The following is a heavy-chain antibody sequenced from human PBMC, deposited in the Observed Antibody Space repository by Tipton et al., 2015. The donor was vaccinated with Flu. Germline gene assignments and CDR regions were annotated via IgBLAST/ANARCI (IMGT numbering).Heavy chain of an antibody. CDR1: GGSISSYY. D-gene: IGHD4-17*01. CDR3: ARYDYGDHSAFDI. J-gene: IGHJ3*02. CDR2: IYYSGST. Sequence: TLSLTCTVSGGSISSYYWSRIRQPPGKGLEWIGYIYYSGSTNYNPSLKSRVTISVDTSKNQFSLKLSSVTAADTAVYYCARYDYGDHSAFDIWGQGTMVTVSS. V-gene: IGHV4-59*01.